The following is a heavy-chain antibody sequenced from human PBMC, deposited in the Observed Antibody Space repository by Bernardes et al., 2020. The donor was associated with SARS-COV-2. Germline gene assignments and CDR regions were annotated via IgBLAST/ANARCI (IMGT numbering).Heavy chain of an antibody. V-gene: IGHV1-24*01. D-gene: IGHD1-20*01. CDR1: GYTLTELS. CDR3: ATNSPSDLINWFDP. J-gene: IGHJ5*02. CDR2: FDPEDGET. Sequence: ASVKVSCKVSGYTLTELSMHWVRQAPGKGLEWMGGFDPEDGETIYAQKFQGRVTMTEDTSTDTAYMELSSLRSEDTAVYYCATNSPSDLINWFDPWGQGTLVTAAS.